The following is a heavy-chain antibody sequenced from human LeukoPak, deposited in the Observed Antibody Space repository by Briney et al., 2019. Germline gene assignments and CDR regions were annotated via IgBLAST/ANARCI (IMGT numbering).Heavy chain of an antibody. V-gene: IGHV3-23*01. CDR1: GFTFSSYA. J-gene: IGHJ5*02. CDR2: ISGYGGST. Sequence: GGSLRLSCAASGFTFSSYAMSWVRQAPGKGLEWVSDISGYGGSTYYADSVKGRFTISRDNSKNTLYLRMNRLRAEDTAVYYCAKDLSGSSHNWFDPWGQGTLVTVSS. D-gene: IGHD3-10*01. CDR3: AKDLSGSSHNWFDP.